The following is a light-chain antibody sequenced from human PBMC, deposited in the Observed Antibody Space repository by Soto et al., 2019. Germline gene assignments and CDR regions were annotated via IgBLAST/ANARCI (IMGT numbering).Light chain of an antibody. CDR2: GSS. V-gene: IGKV3-15*01. CDR1: QSVTIN. J-gene: IGKJ1*01. CDR3: QQYYNWPRT. Sequence: EIVMTQSPATLSVSPGERATLSCRASQSVTINLAWYQQKPGQAPRLIIHGSSTRATGIPARFSGGGSGTEFTLTISGLQSEDFAVYYCQQYYNWPRTFGQGTKVEIK.